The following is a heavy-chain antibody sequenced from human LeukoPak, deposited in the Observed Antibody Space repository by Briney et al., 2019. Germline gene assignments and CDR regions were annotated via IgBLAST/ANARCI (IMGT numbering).Heavy chain of an antibody. V-gene: IGHV1-18*01. Sequence: SVKVSSKASGYTLTSYGTSWERQAPGQGLEWMGWISAYNGNTNYAQKLQGRVTMTTDTSTSTAYMELGSLRSGDTAVYYCARYVDCTNGVCPYYFDYWGQGTLVTVSS. D-gene: IGHD2-8*01. CDR3: ARYVDCTNGVCPYYFDY. CDR2: ISAYNGNT. J-gene: IGHJ4*02. CDR1: GYTLTSYG.